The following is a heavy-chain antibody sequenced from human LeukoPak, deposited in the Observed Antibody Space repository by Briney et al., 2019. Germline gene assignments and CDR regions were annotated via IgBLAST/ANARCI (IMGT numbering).Heavy chain of an antibody. V-gene: IGHV4-34*01. D-gene: IGHD3-9*01. Sequence: KPSETLSLTCAVYGGSFSGYYWSWIRQPPGKGLEWIGEINHSGSTNYNPSLKSRVTISVDTSKNQFSLKLSSVTAADTAVYYCARGGFLRYFFYWGQGTLVTVSS. CDR1: GGSFSGYY. CDR3: ARGGFLRYFFY. J-gene: IGHJ4*02. CDR2: INHSGST.